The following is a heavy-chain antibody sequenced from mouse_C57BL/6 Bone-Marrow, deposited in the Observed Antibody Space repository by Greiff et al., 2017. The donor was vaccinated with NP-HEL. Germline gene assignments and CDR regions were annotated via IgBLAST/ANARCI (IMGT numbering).Heavy chain of an antibody. CDR2: IDPENGDT. V-gene: IGHV14-4*01. CDR1: GFTIKDDY. CDR3: TTRITTVVFDY. J-gene: IGHJ2*01. D-gene: IGHD1-1*01. Sequence: VQLQQSGAELVRPGASVKLSCTASGFTIKDDYMHWVKQRPEQGLEWIGLIDPENGDTEYASKFQGKATITADTSSNTAYLQLSSLTSEDTAVYYCTTRITTVVFDYWGQGTTLTVSS.